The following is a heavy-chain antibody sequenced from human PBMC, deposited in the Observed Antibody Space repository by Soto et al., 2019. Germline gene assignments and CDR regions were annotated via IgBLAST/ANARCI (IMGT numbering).Heavy chain of an antibody. CDR3: ARVFSSGKLLQNYYYAMDV. V-gene: IGHV3-30*04. Sequence: QVQLVESGGGVVQPGRPLRLSCAATGFIFSGYPMHWVRQAPGKGLEWVAAISYNGEKNFYADSVKCRFSISRDNSKNTLYPQMHSLAAQDTAVYYCARVFSSGKLLQNYYYAMDVWGQGTTVTVSS. J-gene: IGHJ6*02. CDR1: GFIFSGYP. D-gene: IGHD3-10*01. CDR2: ISYNGEKN.